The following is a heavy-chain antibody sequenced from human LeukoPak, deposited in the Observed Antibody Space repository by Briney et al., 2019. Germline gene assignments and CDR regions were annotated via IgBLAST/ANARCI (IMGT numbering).Heavy chain of an antibody. CDR1: GYSISSGYY. Sequence: SETLSLTCTVSGYSISSGYYWGWIRQPPGKGLEWIGEINRSGSTNSNPSLKSRVTVSVDTSKNLFSLKLSSVTAADTAVYYCARRLLGYCSGGSCYSGYFQHWGQGTLVTVSS. CDR3: ARRLLGYCSGGSCYSGYFQH. J-gene: IGHJ1*01. V-gene: IGHV4-38-2*02. D-gene: IGHD2-15*01. CDR2: INRSGST.